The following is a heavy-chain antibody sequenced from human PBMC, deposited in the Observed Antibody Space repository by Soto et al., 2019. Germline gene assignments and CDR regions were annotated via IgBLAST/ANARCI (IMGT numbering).Heavy chain of an antibody. D-gene: IGHD4-17*01. V-gene: IGHV4-4*02. CDR2: IYHNGSP. CDR3: ATLPHRIAVTVLPIPT. Sequence: VQLRQAGPGLVKTSGTLSLTCVVSGGSVSSTNWWTWVRQPPGKRLEWIGEIYHNGSPTYSPSLRGRATISVDKSNNQFSLRLGSVTAADTDVYYCATLPHRIAVTVLPIPTWGQGIQVTVSS. CDR1: GGSVSSTNW. J-gene: IGHJ5*02.